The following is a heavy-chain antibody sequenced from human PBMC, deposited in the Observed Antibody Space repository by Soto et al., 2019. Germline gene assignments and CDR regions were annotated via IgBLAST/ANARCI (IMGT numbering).Heavy chain of an antibody. J-gene: IGHJ6*03. CDR3: ARGFCRGPNWYISYFYSMDI. CDR1: GFTFSSYT. V-gene: IGHV3-21*01. Sequence: GGSLRLSCVASGFTFSSYTMNWVRQAPGRGLEWISSITGNGNIIYYADSLRGRLTISRDNAQNSLYLQLNSLRAEDTAVYYCARGFCRGPNWYISYFYSMDIRGHGPTVTVSS. D-gene: IGHD1-1*01. CDR2: ITGNGNII.